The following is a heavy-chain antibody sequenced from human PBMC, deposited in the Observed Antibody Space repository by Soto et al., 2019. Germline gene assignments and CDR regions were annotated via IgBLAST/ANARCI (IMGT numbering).Heavy chain of an antibody. J-gene: IGHJ5*02. CDR3: ARHHHFSLQNWFDP. D-gene: IGHD3-3*02. CDR1: GFSLSTSGVG. CDR2: IYWDDDK. V-gene: IGHV2-5*02. Sequence: QITLKESGPTLVKPTQTLTLTCTFSGFSLSTSGVGVGWIRQPPGKALEWLALIYWDDDKRYSPSLKSRLTITKDTSKNQVVLTMTNMDPVDTATYYCARHHHFSLQNWFDPWGQGTLVTVSS.